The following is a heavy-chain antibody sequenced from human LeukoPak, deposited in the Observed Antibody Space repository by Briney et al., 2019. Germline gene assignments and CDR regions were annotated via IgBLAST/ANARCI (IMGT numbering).Heavy chain of an antibody. Sequence: SETLSLTCTVSGGSISSSSYYWGWIRQPAGKGLEWIGRIHTSGSTNYNPSLKSRVTMSVDTSKNQFSLKLTSVTAADTAVYYCARPYYYFIDVWGRGTTVTVSS. CDR2: IHTSGST. V-gene: IGHV4-61*02. CDR1: GGSISSSSYY. J-gene: IGHJ6*03. CDR3: ARPYYYFIDV.